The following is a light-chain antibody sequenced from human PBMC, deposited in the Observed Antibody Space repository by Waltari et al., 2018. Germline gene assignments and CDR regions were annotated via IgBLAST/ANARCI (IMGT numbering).Light chain of an antibody. J-gene: IGKJ1*01. CDR1: QSVGRS. CDR2: GAS. V-gene: IGKV3-20*01. CDR3: QHDVRLTVT. Sequence: EIVLTQSPGTLSLSQGERATLSCMASQSVGRSLDAYQQKPGQRPMLLIYGASRRATGVPDRFSGRGSGTDFSLTISRLEPEDFAVYYCQHDVRLTVTFGQGTKVEIK.